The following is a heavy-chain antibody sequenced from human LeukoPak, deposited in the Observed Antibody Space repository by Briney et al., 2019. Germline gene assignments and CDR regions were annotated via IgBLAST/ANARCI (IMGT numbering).Heavy chain of an antibody. CDR2: ISGSSNYI. J-gene: IGHJ4*02. V-gene: IGHV3-21*06. D-gene: IGHD4-11*01. Sequence: GGSLSLSCVASAFSFSTYSMNWVRQAPGKRLEWVPSISGSSNYIYYADSVKSRFTISRDNAKNSLYLQMNSLRAEDTAVYYCARDTLGTTYSFDYWGQGTLVTVSS. CDR3: ARDTLGTTYSFDY. CDR1: AFSFSTYS.